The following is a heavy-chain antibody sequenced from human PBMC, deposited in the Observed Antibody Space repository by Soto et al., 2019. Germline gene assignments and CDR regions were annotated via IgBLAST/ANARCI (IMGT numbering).Heavy chain of an antibody. V-gene: IGHV5-51*01. CDR1: GYSFTRYW. CDR3: ARRLAAAGTKNYGMDV. D-gene: IGHD6-13*01. J-gene: IGHJ6*02. CDR2: IYPGDSDT. Sequence: GESLKISCKGSGYSFTRYWIGWVRQMPGKGLEWMGIIYPGDSDTRYSPSFQGQVTISADKYISTAYLQWSSLKASDTAMYYCARRLAAAGTKNYGMDVWGQGTTVT.